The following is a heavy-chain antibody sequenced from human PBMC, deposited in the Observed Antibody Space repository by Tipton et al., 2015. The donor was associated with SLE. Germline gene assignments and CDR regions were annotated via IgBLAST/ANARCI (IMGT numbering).Heavy chain of an antibody. CDR2: LYYSVST. Sequence: TLSLTCNVSGDSISSRNYYWDWIRQPPGKGLEWIGSLYYSVSTYYKPSLKSRVTILVDTSKNQFSLKLSSVTAADTAVYYCARVQAYEGFDPWGQGTLVTVSS. J-gene: IGHJ5*02. CDR1: GDSISSRNYY. CDR3: ARVQAYEGFDP. V-gene: IGHV4-39*07. D-gene: IGHD3-16*01.